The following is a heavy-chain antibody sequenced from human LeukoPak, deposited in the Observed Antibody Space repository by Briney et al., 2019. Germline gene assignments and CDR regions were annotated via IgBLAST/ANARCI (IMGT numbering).Heavy chain of an antibody. CDR3: ARDWGYIVLMVYANAQFDY. V-gene: IGHV1-18*01. Sequence: ASVKVSCKASGYTFTSYGISWVRQAPGQGLEWMGWISAYNGNTNYAQKLQGRVTMTTDTSTSTAYMELRSLRSDDTAVYYCARDWGYIVLMVYANAQFDYWGQGTLVIVSS. J-gene: IGHJ4*02. D-gene: IGHD2-8*01. CDR2: ISAYNGNT. CDR1: GYTFTSYG.